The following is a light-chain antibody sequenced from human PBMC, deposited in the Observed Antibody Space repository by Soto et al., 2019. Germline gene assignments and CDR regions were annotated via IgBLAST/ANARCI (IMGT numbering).Light chain of an antibody. CDR3: QQYVSWT. Sequence: EIVLTQSPGTLSVSPGERATLSCRASQSISSNYLAWYQQKPGQAPRILIYGASSRATGIPDRFSGSGSGTDFTLNISRLEPEDSAIYYCQQYVSWTFGQGTKVEIK. V-gene: IGKV3-20*01. CDR2: GAS. J-gene: IGKJ1*01. CDR1: QSISSNY.